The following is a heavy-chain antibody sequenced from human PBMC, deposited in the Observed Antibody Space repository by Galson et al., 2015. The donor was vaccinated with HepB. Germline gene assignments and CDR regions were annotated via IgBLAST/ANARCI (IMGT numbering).Heavy chain of an antibody. J-gene: IGHJ4*02. CDR2: ISGGGGST. Sequence: SLRLSCAAFGFTFSSYSMNWVRQAPGKGLEWVSGISGGGGSTYYADSVKGRFTISRDNSMNTLSLQMNNLRAEDTAVYYCAKDFVIWTTATFDYWGQGILVAVSS. CDR3: AKDFVIWTTATFDY. V-gene: IGHV3-23*01. CDR1: GFTFSSYS. D-gene: IGHD4-17*01.